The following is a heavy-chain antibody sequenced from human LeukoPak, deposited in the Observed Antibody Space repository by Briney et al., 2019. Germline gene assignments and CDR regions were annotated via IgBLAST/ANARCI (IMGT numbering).Heavy chain of an antibody. D-gene: IGHD3-16*01. CDR2: VMSGRGST. J-gene: IGHJ4*02. CDR3: TRERRGSYYAFES. V-gene: IGHV3-11*05. CDR1: GFSVSDYS. Sequence: NTGGSLRLSCAASGFSVSDYSISWIRQSPGKGPEWISYVMSGRGSTNYADSVKGRFTISRDNAKNSVALQLDGLRADDTAVYFRTRERRGSYYAFESWGQGTLVTVSS.